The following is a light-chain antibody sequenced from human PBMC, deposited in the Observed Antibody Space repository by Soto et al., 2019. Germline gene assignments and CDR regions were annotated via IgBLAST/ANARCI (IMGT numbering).Light chain of an antibody. CDR3: QQSNSSPPT. V-gene: IGKV1-39*01. J-gene: IGKJ4*01. CDR1: QSITND. Sequence: DIQLTQSPSALSASVGDRVTITCRASQSITNDLNCYQQKPWQAPTLLTYAASTLQAVVPSRFRGSGSGTDITLTISSQQPEDFATYFCQQSNSSPPTFGGGTKVDIK. CDR2: AAS.